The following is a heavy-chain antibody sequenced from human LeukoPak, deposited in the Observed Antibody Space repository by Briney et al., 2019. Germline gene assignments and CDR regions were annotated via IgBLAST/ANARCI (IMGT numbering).Heavy chain of an antibody. V-gene: IGHV4-61*02. CDR3: ARAETVVWFDP. CDR2: IYTSGIT. D-gene: IGHD4-11*01. Sequence: SETLSLTCTVSGGSISSGSYYWRWIRQPAGKGLEWIVRIYTSGITKYNPSLNSRVTISVYRSKNQFSLTLSSVPAADTAVYYCARAETVVWFDPWGQGTLVTVSS. CDR1: GGSISSGSYY. J-gene: IGHJ5*02.